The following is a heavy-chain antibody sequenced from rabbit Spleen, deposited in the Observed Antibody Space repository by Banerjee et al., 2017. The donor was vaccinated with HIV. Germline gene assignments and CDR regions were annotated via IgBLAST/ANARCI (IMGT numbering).Heavy chain of an antibody. V-gene: IGHV1S40*01. J-gene: IGHJ4*01. D-gene: IGHD8-1*01. CDR3: ARDVFGTSFLFNL. CDR2: IYTGSGITT. Sequence: QSLEESGGDLVKPGASLTLTCTASGFSFSSSYWMSWVRQGPGKGLEWIADIYTGSGITTNYASWAKGRFTISKTSSTTVTLQMTSLTAADTATYFCARDVFGTSFLFNLWGPGTLVTVS. CDR1: GFSFSSSYW.